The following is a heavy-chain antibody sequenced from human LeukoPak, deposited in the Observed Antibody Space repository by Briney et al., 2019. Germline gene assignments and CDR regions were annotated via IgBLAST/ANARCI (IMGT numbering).Heavy chain of an antibody. D-gene: IGHD6-13*01. CDR1: GFTFSSYA. V-gene: IGHV3-21*01. CDR2: ISSSSYI. Sequence: PGGSLRLSCAASGFTFSSYAMSWVRQAPGKGLEWVSSISSSSYIYYADSVKGRFTISRDNAKNSLYLRMNRLRAEDTAVYYCARDLNQAAAAGTGNFDYWGQGTLVTVSS. CDR3: ARDLNQAAAAGTGNFDY. J-gene: IGHJ4*02.